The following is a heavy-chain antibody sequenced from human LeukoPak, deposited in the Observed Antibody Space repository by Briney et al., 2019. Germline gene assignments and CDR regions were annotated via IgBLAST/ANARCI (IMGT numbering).Heavy chain of an antibody. CDR3: ARDHSRVEPWLRYVDY. CDR2: INPNSGGT. CDR1: GYTFTGYY. V-gene: IGHV1-2*02. Sequence: GASVKVSFKASGYTFTGYYMHWVRQAPGQGLEWMGWINPNSGGTNYAQKFQGRVTMTRDTSISTAYMELSRLRSDDTAVYYCARDHSRVEPWLRYVDYWGQGTLVTVSS. J-gene: IGHJ4*02. D-gene: IGHD5-12*01.